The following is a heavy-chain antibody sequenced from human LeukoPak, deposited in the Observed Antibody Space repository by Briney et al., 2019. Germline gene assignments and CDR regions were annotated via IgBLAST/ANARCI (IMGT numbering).Heavy chain of an antibody. CDR3: ARDRRIAAAGTLSY. J-gene: IGHJ4*02. Sequence: GASVKVSCKASGYTFTSYVISWVRQAPGQGLEWMGWISAYNGNTNYAQKLQGRVTMTTDTSTSTAYMELRSLRSGDTAVYYCARDRRIAAAGTLSYWGQGTLVTVSS. CDR2: ISAYNGNT. D-gene: IGHD6-13*01. V-gene: IGHV1-18*01. CDR1: GYTFTSYV.